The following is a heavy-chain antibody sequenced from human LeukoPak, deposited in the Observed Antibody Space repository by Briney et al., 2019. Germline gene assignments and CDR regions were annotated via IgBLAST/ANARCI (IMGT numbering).Heavy chain of an antibody. D-gene: IGHD3-10*01. CDR2: INHSGST. CDR3: ARHLMVRGAITRYYYYYMDV. J-gene: IGHJ6*03. CDR1: GGSFSGYY. Sequence: PSETLSLTCAVYGGSFSGYYWSWIRQPPGKGLEWIGEINHSGSTNYNPSLKSRVTISVDTSKNQFSLKLSSVTAADTAVYYCARHLMVRGAITRYYYYYMDVWGKGTTVTISS. V-gene: IGHV4-34*01.